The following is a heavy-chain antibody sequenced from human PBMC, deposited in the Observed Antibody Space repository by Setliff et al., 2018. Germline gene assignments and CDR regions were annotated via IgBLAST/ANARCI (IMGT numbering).Heavy chain of an antibody. V-gene: IGHV4-39*07. Sequence: LSLTCTVSGGSISSSRYYWGWIRQPPGKGLEWIGSIYYSGSTYYNPSLKSRVTISVDTSKNQFSLKLSSVTAADTAVYYCARVSGMGSPPYYYYYYGMDVWGQGTTVTVSS. J-gene: IGHJ6*02. CDR1: GGSISSSRYY. CDR3: ARVSGMGSPPYYYYYYGMDV. D-gene: IGHD6-25*01. CDR2: IYYSGST.